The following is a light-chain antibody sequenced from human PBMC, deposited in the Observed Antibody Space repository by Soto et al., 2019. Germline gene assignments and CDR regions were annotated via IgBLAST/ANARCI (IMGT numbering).Light chain of an antibody. CDR3: QQYNNWPPWT. Sequence: EILMTQSPATLSVSPGERATLSCRASQSFSSNLAWYQQKPGQAPMLLIYGASTRATGIPARFSGSGSGTEFTLTISSLQSEDFAVYYCQQYNNWPPWTFGTGTKVDIK. J-gene: IGKJ1*01. CDR1: QSFSSN. V-gene: IGKV3-15*01. CDR2: GAS.